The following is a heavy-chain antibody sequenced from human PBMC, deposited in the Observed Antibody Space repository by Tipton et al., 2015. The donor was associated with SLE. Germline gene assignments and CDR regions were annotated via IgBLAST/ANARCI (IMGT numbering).Heavy chain of an antibody. CDR1: GGSIDSLYDF. J-gene: IGHJ4*02. CDR3: AREGDSGDGFDY. CDR2: VSYNGNI. D-gene: IGHD6-19*01. V-gene: IGHV4-39*07. Sequence: GLVKPSETLSLTCSVSGGSIDSLYDFWGWIRQPPGKGLEWIVSVSYNGNIQYNPSLKSRVTISVDTSKTQFFLKLSSLTAADTAVYYCAREGDSGDGFDYWGQGTLVTVSP.